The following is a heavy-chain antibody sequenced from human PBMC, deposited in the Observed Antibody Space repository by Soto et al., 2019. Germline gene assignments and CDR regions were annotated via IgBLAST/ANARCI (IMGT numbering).Heavy chain of an antibody. Sequence: QVQLVQSGAEVKKPGASVTVSCRASGDTFTGYYMHWVRQAHGQGLEWMGWINPNSGVTKYAQKFQGWVTMTRDTSIRTVYMQLSRLRSDDTAVSYCARESGGATATLDYYYFYMDVWGTGTTVTVSS. CDR3: ARESGGATATLDYYYFYMDV. CDR1: GDTFTGYY. V-gene: IGHV1-2*04. J-gene: IGHJ6*03. D-gene: IGHD5-12*01. CDR2: INPNSGVT.